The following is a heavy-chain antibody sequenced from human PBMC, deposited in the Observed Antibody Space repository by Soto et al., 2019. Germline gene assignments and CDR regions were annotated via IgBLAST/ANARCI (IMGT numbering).Heavy chain of an antibody. Sequence: GASVKVSCKASGYTFTSYYMHWVRQAPGQGLEWMGIINPSGGSTSYAQKFQGRVTMTRDTSTSTVYMELSSLRSEDTAVYYCARLDTYYYDSSGYYSFDYWGQGTLVTVSS. CDR1: GYTFTSYY. J-gene: IGHJ4*02. V-gene: IGHV1-46*01. CDR3: ARLDTYYYDSSGYYSFDY. D-gene: IGHD3-22*01. CDR2: INPSGGST.